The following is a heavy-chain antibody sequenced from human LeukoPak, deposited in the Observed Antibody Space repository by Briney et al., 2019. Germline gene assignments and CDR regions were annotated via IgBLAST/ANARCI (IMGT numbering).Heavy chain of an antibody. J-gene: IGHJ4*02. CDR2: MKEDGSHI. Sequence: PGGSLRLSCEASGFAFSSYSMDWVRQAPGKGLEWVANMKEDGSHIYYVDSVKGRFTISRDSSKNTMYLQMNSLRAEDTAVYYCAREHTTVTSLLDYWGQGTLVTVSS. V-gene: IGHV3-7*01. CDR3: AREHTTVTSLLDY. CDR1: GFAFSSYS. D-gene: IGHD4-17*01.